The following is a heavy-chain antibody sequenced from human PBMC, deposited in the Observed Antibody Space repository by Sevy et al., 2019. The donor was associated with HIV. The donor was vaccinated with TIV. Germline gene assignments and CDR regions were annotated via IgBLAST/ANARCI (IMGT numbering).Heavy chain of an antibody. CDR1: GFTFSSYA. CDR2: ISYDGSNK. V-gene: IGHV3-30-3*01. CDR3: ARDDEPDYYYFDMDV. Sequence: GGSLRLSCAASGFTFSSYAMHWVRQAPGKGLEWVAVISYDGSNKYYADSVKGRFTISRDNSKNTLYLQMDGLRAEDTALYYSARDDEPDYYYFDMDVWGQGTTVTFSS. J-gene: IGHJ6*02.